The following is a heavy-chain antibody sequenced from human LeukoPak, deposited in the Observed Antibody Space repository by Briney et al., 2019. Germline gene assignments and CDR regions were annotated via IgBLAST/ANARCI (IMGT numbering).Heavy chain of an antibody. D-gene: IGHD5-12*01. CDR1: GFTFSSYA. CDR3: AKDLDIVVTITGN. Sequence: GGSLRLSCAASGFTFSSYAMSWVRQAPGKGLEWVSGVSGSGGSTYYAGSVKGRFTISRDNSKNTLYLRMNSLRAEDTAVYYCAKDLDIVVTITGNWGQGTLVTVSS. V-gene: IGHV3-23*01. J-gene: IGHJ4*02. CDR2: VSGSGGST.